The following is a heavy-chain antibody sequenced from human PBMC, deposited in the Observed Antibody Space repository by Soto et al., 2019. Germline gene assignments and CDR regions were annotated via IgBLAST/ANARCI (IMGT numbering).Heavy chain of an antibody. Sequence: QVQLVQSGAEVKKPGASVKVSCKASGYTFTSYYMHWVRQAPGQGLEWMGIINPSGGSTSYAQKFQSRVTMTRDTSTSTVYMELSSLRSEDTAVYYCARDENYDSWSGSKGYMDVWRKGTTVTVSS. D-gene: IGHD3-3*01. CDR3: ARDENYDSWSGSKGYMDV. CDR1: GYTFTSYY. V-gene: IGHV1-46*03. J-gene: IGHJ6*03. CDR2: INPSGGST.